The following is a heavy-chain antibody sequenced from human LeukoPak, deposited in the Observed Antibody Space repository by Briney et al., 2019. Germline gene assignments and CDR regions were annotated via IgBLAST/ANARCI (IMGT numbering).Heavy chain of an antibody. CDR2: ISWDGGST. V-gene: IGHV3-43*01. CDR1: GFTFDGYS. CDR3: AKGHIVGAITEFDY. J-gene: IGHJ4*02. Sequence: GGSLRLSCAASGFTFDGYSMHWVRQTPGKGLEWVSLISWDGGSTYYADSVKGRFTISRDYGKNSLYLQMNRLRTEDTALYYCAKGHIVGAITEFDYWGQGTLVSVSS. D-gene: IGHD1-26*01.